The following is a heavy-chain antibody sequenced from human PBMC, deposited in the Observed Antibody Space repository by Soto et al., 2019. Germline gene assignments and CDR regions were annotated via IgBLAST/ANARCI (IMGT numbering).Heavy chain of an antibody. CDR1: GYTFTSYG. J-gene: IGHJ4*02. V-gene: IGHV1-18*04. CDR2: ISAYNGNT. CDR3: ARAVVVGCSSTSCYTGIVDY. D-gene: IGHD2-2*02. Sequence: ASVKVSCKASGYTFTSYGISWVRQAPGQGLEWMGWISAYNGNTNYAQKLQGRVTMTTDTSTSTAYIELRSLRSDDTAVYYCARAVVVGCSSTSCYTGIVDYWGQGTLVTVSS.